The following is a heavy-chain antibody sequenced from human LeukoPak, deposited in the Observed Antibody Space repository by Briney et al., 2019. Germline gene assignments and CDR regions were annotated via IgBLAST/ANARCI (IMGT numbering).Heavy chain of an antibody. CDR2: IYHSGST. J-gene: IGHJ5*02. CDR3: ATSGYSSSPYWFDP. V-gene: IGHV4-59*04. D-gene: IGHD6-13*01. CDR1: GGSISSYY. Sequence: PSETLSLTCTVSGGSISSYYWSWIRQPPGKGLEWIGYIYHSGSTYYNPSLKSRVTISVDRSKNQFSLKLSSVTAADTAVYYCATSGYSSSPYWFDPWGQGTLVTVSS.